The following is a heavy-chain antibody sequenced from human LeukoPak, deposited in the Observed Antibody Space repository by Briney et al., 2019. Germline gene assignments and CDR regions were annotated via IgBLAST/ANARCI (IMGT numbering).Heavy chain of an antibody. D-gene: IGHD3-10*01. CDR3: ARGRLLWFGELLGDLDY. J-gene: IGHJ4*02. CDR2: ISAYNGNT. V-gene: IGHV1-18*01. Sequence: GASVKVSCKASGYTVTSYGISWVRQAPGQGLEWMGWISAYNGNTNYAQKLQGRVTMTTDTSTSTAYMELRSLRSDDTAVYYCARGRLLWFGELLGDLDYWGQGTLVTVSS. CDR1: GYTVTSYG.